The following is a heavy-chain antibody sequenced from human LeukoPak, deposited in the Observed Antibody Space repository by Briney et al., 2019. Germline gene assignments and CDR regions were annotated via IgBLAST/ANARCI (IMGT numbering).Heavy chain of an antibody. Sequence: SEILSLTCAVSAGSISSRNWWSWVRQSPGKGLEWIGEMSHSGSTNYNPSLESRVTMSVDKSKNQFSLKLSSVTAADTAVYYCARVDYYYDMDVWGQGTTVTVSS. J-gene: IGHJ6*02. CDR1: AGSISSRNW. CDR2: MSHSGST. V-gene: IGHV4-4*02. CDR3: ARVDYYYDMDV.